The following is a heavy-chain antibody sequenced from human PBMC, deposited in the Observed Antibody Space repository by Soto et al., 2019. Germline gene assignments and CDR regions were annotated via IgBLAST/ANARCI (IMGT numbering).Heavy chain of an antibody. CDR1: GGSISSGGYY. CDR3: ARRIRDYDSSGYYNPYYFDY. V-gene: IGHV4-31*03. D-gene: IGHD3-22*01. CDR2: IYYSGST. Sequence: PSETLSLTCTVSGGSISSGGYYWSWIRQHPGKGLEWIGYIYYSGSTYYNPSLKSRVTISVDTSKNQFSLKLSSVTAADTAVYYCARRIRDYDSSGYYNPYYFDYWGQGTLVTVSS. J-gene: IGHJ4*02.